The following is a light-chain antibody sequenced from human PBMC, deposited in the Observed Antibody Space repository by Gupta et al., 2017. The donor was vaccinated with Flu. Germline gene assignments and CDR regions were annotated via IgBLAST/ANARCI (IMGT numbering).Light chain of an antibody. CDR2: EVS. CDR3: MQGSRWPWA. J-gene: IGKJ1*01. V-gene: IGKV2-30*01. Sequence: DVVMTQSPLSLPVTLGQPASISCRSSEGLVYSVGHIYLHWFQERPGQSPRLLIYEVSHRESGVPDRFSGSGSGTDFTLKISRVEAEDVGVYYCMQGSRWPWAFGQGTKVEIK. CDR1: EGLVYSVGHIY.